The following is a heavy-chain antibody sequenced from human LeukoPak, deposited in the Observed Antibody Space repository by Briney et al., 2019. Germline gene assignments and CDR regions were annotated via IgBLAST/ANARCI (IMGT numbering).Heavy chain of an antibody. CDR3: ASRRYCSGGSCHNWFDP. Sequence: SSETLSLTCTVSGGSSSFYYWTWIRQPPGKGLEWIGYIYTSGSTNYNPSLKSRVTISVDTSKNQFSLKLSSVTAADTAVYYCASRRYCSGGSCHNWFDPWGQEPWSPSPQ. CDR1: GGSSSFYY. J-gene: IGHJ5*02. V-gene: IGHV4-4*09. D-gene: IGHD2-15*01. CDR2: IYTSGST.